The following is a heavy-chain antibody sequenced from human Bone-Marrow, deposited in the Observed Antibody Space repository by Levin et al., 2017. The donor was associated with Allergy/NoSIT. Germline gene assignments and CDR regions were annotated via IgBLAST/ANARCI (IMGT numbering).Heavy chain of an antibody. J-gene: IGHJ6*02. CDR2: IIPILRGA. CDR1: GGSFSSYA. Sequence: ASVKVSCQASGGSFSSYAIVWVRQAPGRGLEWMGRIIPILRGANYAQKFQGRLTITADESTTTAYMELNSLTFEDTAVYYCARGHFPYYYYGMDVWGQGTTVVVSS. CDR3: ARGHFPYYYYGMDV. V-gene: IGHV1-69*11.